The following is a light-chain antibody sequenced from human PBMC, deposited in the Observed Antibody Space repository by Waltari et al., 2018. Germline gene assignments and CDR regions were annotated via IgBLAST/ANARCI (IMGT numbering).Light chain of an antibody. CDR3: ATWDDSLNGPV. Sequence: QSVLTQPPSASGTPRQRVTISCSGSNSNIGRNTVNWYQQFPGAAPTLLVYNNFQRPSGVPDRCSGSKSGTAASLAILGVRPEDEADYYGATWDDSLNGPVFGGGTKLTVL. CDR2: NNF. V-gene: IGLV1-44*01. CDR1: NSNIGRNT. J-gene: IGLJ2*01.